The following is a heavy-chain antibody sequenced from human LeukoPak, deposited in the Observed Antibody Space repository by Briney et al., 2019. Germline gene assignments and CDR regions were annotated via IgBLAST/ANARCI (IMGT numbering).Heavy chain of an antibody. CDR1: GFTFSSYG. CDR2: ISYDGSNK. D-gene: IGHD5-12*01. V-gene: IGHV3-30*03. J-gene: IGHJ4*02. CDR3: ARAGLYSGSGLDY. Sequence: GRSLRLSCAASGFTFSSYGMHWVRQAPGKGLEWVAVISYDGSNKYYADSVKGRFTISRDNSKNTLYLQMNSLRAEDTAVYYCARAGLYSGSGLDYWGQGTLVTVSS.